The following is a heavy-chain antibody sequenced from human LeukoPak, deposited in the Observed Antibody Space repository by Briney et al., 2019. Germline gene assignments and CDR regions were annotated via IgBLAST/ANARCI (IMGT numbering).Heavy chain of an antibody. Sequence: PSETLSLTCTVSGGSISSYYWSWIRQPPGKGLEWIGYIYYSGSTNYNPSLKSRVTISVDTSKNQFSLKLSSVTAADTAVYYCARPRHRRLIAAAAPFDYWGQGTLVTVSS. J-gene: IGHJ4*02. V-gene: IGHV4-59*12. CDR1: GGSISSYY. CDR2: IYYSGST. CDR3: ARPRHRRLIAAAAPFDY. D-gene: IGHD6-13*01.